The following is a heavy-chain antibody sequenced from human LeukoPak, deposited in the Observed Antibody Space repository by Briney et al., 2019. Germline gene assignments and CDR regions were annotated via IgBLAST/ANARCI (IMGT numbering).Heavy chain of an antibody. CDR2: ITSDSTTM. J-gene: IGHJ5*02. Sequence: GGSLRLSCAASGFTFSSYSMNWVRQAPGQGREWVSYITSDSTTMFYADSVKGRFTASRDNAENSMYLQMNSLRAEDTAVYYCARVALRPIDYSNPEFDPWGQGTLVTVSS. CDR3: ARVALRPIDYSNPEFDP. D-gene: IGHD4-11*01. CDR1: GFTFSSYS. V-gene: IGHV3-48*01.